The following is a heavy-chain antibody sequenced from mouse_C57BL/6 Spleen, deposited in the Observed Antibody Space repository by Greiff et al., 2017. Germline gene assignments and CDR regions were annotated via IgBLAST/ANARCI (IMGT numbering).Heavy chain of an antibody. Sequence: QVQLQQPGAELVKPGASVKVSCKASGYTFTSYWMHWVKQRPGQGLEWIGRIHPSDSDTNYNQKFKGKATLTVDKSSSPAYMQLSSLTSEDSAVYYCAILGGTDGFDYWGQGTTLTVSS. V-gene: IGHV1-74*01. CDR3: AILGGTDGFDY. CDR2: IHPSDSDT. D-gene: IGHD4-1*01. CDR1: GYTFTSYW. J-gene: IGHJ2*01.